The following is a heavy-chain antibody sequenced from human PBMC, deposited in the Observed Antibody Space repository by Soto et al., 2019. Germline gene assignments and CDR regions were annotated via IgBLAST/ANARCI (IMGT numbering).Heavy chain of an antibody. J-gene: IGHJ4*02. D-gene: IGHD2-2*01. CDR3: ARQQAPGIVLVPAAIDY. CDR2: IYYSGST. Sequence: LSLTCTFSGGSISSSSYYWGWIRQPPGKWLEWIGSIYYSGSTYYNPSLKSRVTISVDTSKNQFSLKLSSVTAADTAVYYCARQQAPGIVLVPAAIDYWGQGTLVTVS. V-gene: IGHV4-39*01. CDR1: GGSISSSSYY.